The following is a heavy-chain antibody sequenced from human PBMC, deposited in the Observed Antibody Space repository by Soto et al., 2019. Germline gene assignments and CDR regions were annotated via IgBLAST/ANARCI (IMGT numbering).Heavy chain of an antibody. CDR3: ARAHYGDYGYGMDV. D-gene: IGHD4-17*01. V-gene: IGHV4-30-2*01. Sequence: QLQLQESGSGLVKPSQTLSLACAVSGGSITSGGYSWSWIRQPPGKGLEWIGYIYHTGTTYYNPSLKSRVTISVDRSRNQFSLKLSSVTAADTAVYYCARAHYGDYGYGMDVWGQGTTVTVSS. CDR2: IYHTGTT. CDR1: GGSITSGGYS. J-gene: IGHJ6*02.